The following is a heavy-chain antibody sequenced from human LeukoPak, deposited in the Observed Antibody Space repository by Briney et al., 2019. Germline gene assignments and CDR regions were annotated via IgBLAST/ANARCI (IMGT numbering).Heavy chain of an antibody. CDR1: GYSISSGYY. D-gene: IGHD3-10*01. J-gene: IGHJ5*02. V-gene: IGHV4-38-2*02. Sequence: NPSETLSLTCTVSGYSISSGYYWSWIRQPPGKGLEWIGYIYYSGSTNYNPSLKSRVTISVDTSKNQFSLKLSSVTAADTAVYYCARAGAWQIDPWGQGTLVTVSS. CDR3: ARAGAWQIDP. CDR2: IYYSGST.